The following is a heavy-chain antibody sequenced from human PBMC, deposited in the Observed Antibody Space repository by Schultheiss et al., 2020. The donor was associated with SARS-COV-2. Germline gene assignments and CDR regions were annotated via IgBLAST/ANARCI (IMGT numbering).Heavy chain of an antibody. D-gene: IGHD2-2*02. CDR2: IYYSGST. CDR3: ARDGYCSSTSCYTAREYYFDY. J-gene: IGHJ4*02. Sequence: SQTLSLTCTVSGGSISSSSYYWGWIRQPPGKGLEWIGYIYYSGSTYYNPSLKSRVTISVDTSKNQFSLKLSSVTAADTAVYYCARDGYCSSTSCYTAREYYFDYWGQGTLVTVSS. CDR1: GGSISSSSYY. V-gene: IGHV4-31*03.